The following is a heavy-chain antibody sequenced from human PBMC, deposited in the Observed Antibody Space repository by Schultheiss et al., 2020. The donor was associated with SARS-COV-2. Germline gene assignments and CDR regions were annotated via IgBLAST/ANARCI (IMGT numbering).Heavy chain of an antibody. V-gene: IGHV4-61*01. CDR3: ARGAVVPAALYYFDY. Sequence: SETLSLTCTVSGGSISSSSYYWSWIRQPPGKGLEWIGYIYYSGSTNYNPSLKSRVTISVDTSKNQFSLKLSSVTAADTAVYYCARGAVVPAALYYFDYWGQGTLVTVAS. D-gene: IGHD2-2*01. CDR2: IYYSGST. CDR1: GGSISSSSYY. J-gene: IGHJ4*02.